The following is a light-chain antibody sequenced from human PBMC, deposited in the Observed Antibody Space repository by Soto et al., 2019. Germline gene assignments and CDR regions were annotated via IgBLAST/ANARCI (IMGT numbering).Light chain of an antibody. V-gene: IGKV3-15*01. CDR2: GAS. CDR3: QQYNNWPLT. CDR1: QSVSSN. J-gene: IGKJ4*01. Sequence: IVMTQSPATLSVSPGERATLSCRASQSVSSNLAWYQQKSGQAPRLLISGASTRATSIPARFSGSGSGTQFTLTISSLQSEDFAVYYCQQYNNWPLTFGGGTKVEIK.